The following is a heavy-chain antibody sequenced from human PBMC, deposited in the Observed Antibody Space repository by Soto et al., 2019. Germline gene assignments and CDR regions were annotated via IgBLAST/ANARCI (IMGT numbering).Heavy chain of an antibody. Sequence: QSGGSLRLSCAASGFTVSSNYMSWVRQAPGKGLEWVSVIYSGGSTYYADSVKGRFTISRDNSKNTLYLQMNSLRAEDTAVYYCAKDLLTTVGDFDYWGQGTLVTVSS. CDR2: IYSGGST. V-gene: IGHV3-66*01. J-gene: IGHJ4*02. D-gene: IGHD4-17*01. CDR1: GFTVSSNY. CDR3: AKDLLTTVGDFDY.